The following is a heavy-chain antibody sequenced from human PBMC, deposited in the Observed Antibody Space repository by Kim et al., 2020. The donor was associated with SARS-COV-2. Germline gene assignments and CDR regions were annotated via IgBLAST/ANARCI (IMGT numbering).Heavy chain of an antibody. CDR2: ISSNGGST. CDR3: ARDGGFTIFGVAPLLYYGMDV. Sequence: GGSLRLSCAASGFTFSSFAMHWVRQAPGKGLEYVSAISSNGGSTYYANSVKGRFTISRDNSKNTLYLQMGSLRAEDMAVYYCARDGGFTIFGVAPLLYYGMDVWGQGTTVTVSS. CDR1: GFTFSSFA. D-gene: IGHD3-3*01. J-gene: IGHJ6*02. V-gene: IGHV3-64*01.